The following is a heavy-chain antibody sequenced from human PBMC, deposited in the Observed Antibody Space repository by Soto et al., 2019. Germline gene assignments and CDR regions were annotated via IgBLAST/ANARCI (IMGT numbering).Heavy chain of an antibody. J-gene: IGHJ4*02. CDR1: GGTFSSYA. CDR3: ARGVEQWLRLGVDY. D-gene: IGHD6-19*01. CDR2: INPNSGGT. Sequence: ASVKVSCKASGGTFSSYAISWVRQAPGQGLEWMGWINPNSGGTDYAQKFQGRVTMTRDTSISTAYMELSRLRSDDTAVYYCARGVEQWLRLGVDYWGQGTLVTVS. V-gene: IGHV1-2*02.